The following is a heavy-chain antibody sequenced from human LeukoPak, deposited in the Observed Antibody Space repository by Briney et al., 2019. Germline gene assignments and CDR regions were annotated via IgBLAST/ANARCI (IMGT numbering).Heavy chain of an antibody. V-gene: IGHV1-8*02. CDR3: ARQYCSTTSCYPDY. CDR1: GYTFTSYD. J-gene: IGHJ4*02. CDR2: MNPNSGNT. Sequence: GASVKVSCKASGYTFTSYDINWVRQATGQGLEWMGWMNPNSGNTGYAQKFQGRVTMTRNTSISTAYMELSSLRSEDTAVYYCARQYCSTTSCYPDYWGQGTLVTVSS. D-gene: IGHD2-2*01.